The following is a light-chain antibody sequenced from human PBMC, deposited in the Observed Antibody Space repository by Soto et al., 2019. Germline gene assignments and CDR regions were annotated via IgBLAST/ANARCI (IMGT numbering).Light chain of an antibody. CDR2: EVS. CDR1: XXDVGSYNV. Sequence: QSVLTQPASVSGSPGQSITISCTGTXXDVGSYNVVSWYQQHPGKAPKLLIYEVSKRPSGVSDRFSGSKSGNTASLTISGLQAEDEADYHCCSYAGSSSAYVFGTGTKVTVL. CDR3: CSYAGSSSAYV. J-gene: IGLJ1*01. V-gene: IGLV2-23*02.